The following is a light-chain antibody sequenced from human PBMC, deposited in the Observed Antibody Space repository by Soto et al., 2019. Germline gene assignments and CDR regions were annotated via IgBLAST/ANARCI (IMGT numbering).Light chain of an antibody. Sequence: QSVLTQPPSVSAAAGQKVTISCSGSYSNIGSNFVSWYQHFPGSAPKLLIYDNSQRPSGIPDRFSGSKSGSSATLAITGLQTGDKADYYCGTWDSSLSVVLFGGGTKLTVL. J-gene: IGLJ2*01. CDR3: GTWDSSLSVVL. CDR2: DNS. CDR1: YSNIGSNF. V-gene: IGLV1-51*01.